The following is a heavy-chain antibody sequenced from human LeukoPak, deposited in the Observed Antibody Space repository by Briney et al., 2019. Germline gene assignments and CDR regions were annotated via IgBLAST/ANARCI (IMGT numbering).Heavy chain of an antibody. J-gene: IGHJ6*03. CDR2: IYHSGST. V-gene: IGHV4-38-2*02. CDR3: ASLRFLEWLLPLYYYMDV. Sequence: SETLSLTCTVSGYSISSDYYWGWIRQPPGKGLEWIGSIYHSGSTYYNPSLKSRVTISLDTSRNQFSLKLTSVTAADTAVYYCASLRFLEWLLPLYYYMDVWGKGTTVTVSS. D-gene: IGHD3-3*01. CDR1: GYSISSDYY.